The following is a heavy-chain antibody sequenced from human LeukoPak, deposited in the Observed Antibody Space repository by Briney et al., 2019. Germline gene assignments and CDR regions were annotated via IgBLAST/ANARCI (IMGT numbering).Heavy chain of an antibody. CDR3: ARVSESGNSDY. Sequence: GGSLRLSCAASGFTFSVYGMHWVRQAPGKGLEWVSVIWYDGTNKYYADSVKGRFTISRDTSNNMLYLQMNSLRAEDTAVYYCARVSESGNSDYWGQGTLVTVST. CDR2: IWYDGTNK. CDR1: GFTFSVYG. V-gene: IGHV3-33*08. D-gene: IGHD4-23*01. J-gene: IGHJ4*02.